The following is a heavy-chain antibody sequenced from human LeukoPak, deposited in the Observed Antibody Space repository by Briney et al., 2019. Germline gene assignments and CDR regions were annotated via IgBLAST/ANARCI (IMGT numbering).Heavy chain of an antibody. J-gene: IGHJ5*02. Sequence: GGSLRLSCAASGFTFSDYYMTWIRQAPGKGLEWVSYISSTGGTIYYADSVKGRFTISRDNAKISLYLHMNSLRAEDTAVYFCARGFLRPGITIFGVVKNWFGPWGQGTLVTVSS. CDR2: ISSTGGTI. D-gene: IGHD3-3*01. V-gene: IGHV3-11*04. CDR3: ARGFLRPGITIFGVVKNWFGP. CDR1: GFTFSDYY.